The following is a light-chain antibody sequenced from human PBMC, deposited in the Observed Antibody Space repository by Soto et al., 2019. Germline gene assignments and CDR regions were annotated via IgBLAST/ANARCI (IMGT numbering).Light chain of an antibody. CDR1: QSVISY. J-gene: IGKJ1*01. CDR3: QQRSNWPRT. CDR2: DAS. Sequence: EIVLTQSPATLSLSPGERATLSCRASQSVISYLAWYQQKPGQAPRLLIYDASNRATGIPARFSGSGSGTDFPLPISSLEPEDFAVYYCQQRSNWPRTFGQGTKVEIK. V-gene: IGKV3-11*01.